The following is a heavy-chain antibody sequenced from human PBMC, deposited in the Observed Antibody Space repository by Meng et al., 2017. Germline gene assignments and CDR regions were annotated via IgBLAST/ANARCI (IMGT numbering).Heavy chain of an antibody. J-gene: IGHJ1*01. D-gene: IGHD4-11*01. Sequence: QRAESGAEVKKPGASVKVSCKASGYTFTSYGISWVRQAPGQGLEWMGWISAYNGNTNYAQKLQGRVTMTTDTSTSTAYMELRSLRSDDTAVYYCAQTTVTTYSEYFQHWGQGTLVTVSS. CDR2: ISAYNGNT. CDR1: GYTFTSYG. CDR3: AQTTVTTYSEYFQH. V-gene: IGHV1-18*01.